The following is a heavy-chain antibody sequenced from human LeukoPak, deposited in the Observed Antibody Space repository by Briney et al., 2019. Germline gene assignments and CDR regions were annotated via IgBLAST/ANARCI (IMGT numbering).Heavy chain of an antibody. D-gene: IGHD3-10*01. Sequence: ASVKVSCKASGYTLTSYYMHWVRQAPGQGLEWMGIINPSGGSTSYAQKFQGRVTMTRDTSTSTVYMELSSLRSEDTAVYYCASSRGSGSYGFGMDVWGKGTTVTVSS. J-gene: IGHJ6*04. CDR2: INPSGGST. CDR1: GYTLTSYY. CDR3: ASSRGSGSYGFGMDV. V-gene: IGHV1-46*01.